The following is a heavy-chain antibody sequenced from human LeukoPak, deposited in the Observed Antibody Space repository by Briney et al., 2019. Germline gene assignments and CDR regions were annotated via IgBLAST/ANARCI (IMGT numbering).Heavy chain of an antibody. CDR3: ARRAPYCSGGSCYSNYYYYYMDV. CDR1: GGSFSGYY. CDR2: INHSGST. J-gene: IGHJ6*03. Sequence: PSETLSLTCAVYGGSFSGYYWSWIRQPPGKGLEWIGEINHSGSTNYNLSLKSRDTMSVDTSKNQFSLKLSSVTAADTAVYYCARRAPYCSGGSCYSNYYYYYMDVWGKGTTVTVSS. V-gene: IGHV4-34*01. D-gene: IGHD2-15*01.